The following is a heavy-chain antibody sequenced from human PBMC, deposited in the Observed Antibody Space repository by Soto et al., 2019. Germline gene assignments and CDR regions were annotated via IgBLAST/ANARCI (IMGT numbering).Heavy chain of an antibody. V-gene: IGHV4-59*01. CDR1: GGSISSYY. Sequence: QVQLQESGPGLVKPSETLSLTCTVSGGSISSYYWSWIRQPPGNGLDWIGYIYYSGRTNYNPSLKSRVTISVDTSKHQFSLKLSSVTAADTAVYYCARDQPAEAYTNHYYYYGMDVWGQGTTVTVSS. CDR3: ARDQPAEAYTNHYYYYGMDV. D-gene: IGHD4-4*01. J-gene: IGHJ6*02. CDR2: IYYSGRT.